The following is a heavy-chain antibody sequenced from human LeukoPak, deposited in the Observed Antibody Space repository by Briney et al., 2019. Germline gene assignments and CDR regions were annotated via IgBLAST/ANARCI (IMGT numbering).Heavy chain of an antibody. Sequence: SETLSLTCTVSGGSISSSSYYWGWFRQPPGKGLEWIGSIYYSGSTYYNPSLKSRVTISADTSKNQFSLRLSSVTAADTAVYYCARMGIASPIESYYTDVWGKGTTVTVSS. CDR2: IYYSGST. CDR3: ARMGIASPIESYYTDV. CDR1: GGSISSSSYY. D-gene: IGHD6-13*01. V-gene: IGHV4-39*01. J-gene: IGHJ6*03.